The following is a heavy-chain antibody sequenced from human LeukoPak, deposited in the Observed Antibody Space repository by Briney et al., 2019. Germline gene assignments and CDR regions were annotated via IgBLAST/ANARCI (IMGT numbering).Heavy chain of an antibody. CDR2: IYYSGST. Sequence: SETLSLTCTVSGGSISSYYWSWIRQPPGKGLEWIGYIYYSGSTNYNPSLKSRVTISVDTSKNQFSLKLSSVTAADTAVYYCATSRSGYSYGEFDCWGLGTLVTVSS. J-gene: IGHJ4*02. V-gene: IGHV4-59*01. D-gene: IGHD5-18*01. CDR1: GGSISSYY. CDR3: ATSRSGYSYGEFDC.